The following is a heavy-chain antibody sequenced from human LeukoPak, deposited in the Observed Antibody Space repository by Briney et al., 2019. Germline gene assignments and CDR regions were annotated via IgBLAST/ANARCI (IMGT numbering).Heavy chain of an antibody. CDR1: GGSISSGGYY. CDR3: ARDRPFTYYYDSSGSGGGY. V-gene: IGHV4-30-2*01. Sequence: SETLSLTCTVSGGSISSGGYYWSWIRQPPGKGLEWIGYIYHSGSTYYNPSLKSRVTISVDTSKNQFSLKLSSVTAADTAVYYCARDRPFTYYYDSSGSGGGYWGQGTLVTVSS. J-gene: IGHJ4*02. CDR2: IYHSGST. D-gene: IGHD3-22*01.